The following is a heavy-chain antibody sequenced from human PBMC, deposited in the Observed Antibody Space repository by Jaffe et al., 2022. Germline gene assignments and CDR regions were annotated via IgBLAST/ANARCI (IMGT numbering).Heavy chain of an antibody. Sequence: EVQLVESGGGLVKPGGSLRLSCAASGFTFSSYSMNWVRQAPGKGLEWVSSISSSSSYIYYADSVKGRFTISRDNAKNSLYLQMNSLRAEDTAVYYCARDSRLGYCSGGSCYLDAFDIWGQGTMVTVSS. CDR1: GFTFSSYS. V-gene: IGHV3-21*01. CDR2: ISSSSSYI. J-gene: IGHJ3*02. CDR3: ARDSRLGYCSGGSCYLDAFDI. D-gene: IGHD2-15*01.